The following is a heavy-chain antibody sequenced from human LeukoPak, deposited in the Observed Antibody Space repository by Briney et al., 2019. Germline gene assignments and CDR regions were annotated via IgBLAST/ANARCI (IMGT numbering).Heavy chain of an antibody. V-gene: IGHV3-7*01. CDR1: GFTFSSYW. CDR3: AGLGTAALFDI. J-gene: IGHJ3*02. CDR2: IKQDGSEK. Sequence: PGGSLRLSCAASGFTFSSYWMSWVRQAPGKGLEWVANIKQDGSEKYYVDSVKGRFTISRDNAKNSLYLQMNSLRAEDTAVYYCAGLGTAALFDIWGQGTMVTVSS. D-gene: IGHD6-25*01.